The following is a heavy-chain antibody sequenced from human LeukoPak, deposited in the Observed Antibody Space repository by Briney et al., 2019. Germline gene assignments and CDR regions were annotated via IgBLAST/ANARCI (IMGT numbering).Heavy chain of an antibody. CDR2: INVNSGAT. J-gene: IGHJ5*02. CDR3: AADNTGNPPYDP. D-gene: IGHD2-8*02. Sequence: ASVKVSCKASGYTFTGYFMHWVRQAPGQGLEWMGWINVNSGATKYAQKFQGRVTMTRDTSVSTAYMDLSSLRSDDMAVYYCAADNTGNPPYDPWGQGTLVTVSS. CDR1: GYTFTGYF. V-gene: IGHV1-2*02.